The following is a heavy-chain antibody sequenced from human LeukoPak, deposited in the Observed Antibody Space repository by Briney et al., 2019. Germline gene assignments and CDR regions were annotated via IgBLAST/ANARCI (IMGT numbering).Heavy chain of an antibody. Sequence: SETLSLTCTVSADSISGYYWGWIRQPAGKGLEWIGYIYYSGSTNYNPSLKSRVTISVDTSKNQFSLKLSSVTAADTAVYYCARHERVEQQLDLWGQGTLVTVSS. D-gene: IGHD6-13*01. J-gene: IGHJ5*02. CDR2: IYYSGST. V-gene: IGHV4-59*08. CDR3: ARHERVEQQLDL. CDR1: ADSISGYY.